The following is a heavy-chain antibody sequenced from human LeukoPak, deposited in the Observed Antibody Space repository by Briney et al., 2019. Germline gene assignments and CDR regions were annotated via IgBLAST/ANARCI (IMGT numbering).Heavy chain of an antibody. V-gene: IGHV5-51*01. D-gene: IGHD2-15*01. CDR2: FYAGDSDT. CDR3: ATRRYCSGGSCYQAPFDY. J-gene: IGHJ4*02. CDR1: GCTFTSYW. Sequence: GGSLKISCKGSGCTFTSYWIAWVRQMPGKGLGGLGIFYAGDSDTRYSPSFQGQGTISADKSISTDYLQWSSLKASDTAMYYCATRRYCSGGSCYQAPFDYWGQGTLVTVSS.